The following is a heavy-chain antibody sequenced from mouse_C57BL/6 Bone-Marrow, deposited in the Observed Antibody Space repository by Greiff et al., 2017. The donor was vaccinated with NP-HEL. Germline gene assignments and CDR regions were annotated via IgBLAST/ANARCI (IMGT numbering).Heavy chain of an antibody. V-gene: IGHV1-15*01. CDR1: GYTFTDYE. Sequence: QVQLKESGAELVRPGASVTLSCKASGYTFTDYEMHWVKQTPVHGLEWIGAIDPETGGTAYKQKFKGKAILTADKSSSTAYMELRSLTSEDSAVYYCTRSGFAYWGQGTLVTVSA. CDR3: TRSGFAY. CDR2: IDPETGGT. J-gene: IGHJ3*01.